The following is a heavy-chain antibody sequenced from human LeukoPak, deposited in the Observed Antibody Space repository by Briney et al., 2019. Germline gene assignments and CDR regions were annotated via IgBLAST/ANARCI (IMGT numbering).Heavy chain of an antibody. CDR2: IFTSGITT. J-gene: IGHJ4*02. CDR1: GFTFSDYY. CDR3: ARTLRGSSGYDWGFDS. D-gene: IGHD5-12*01. V-gene: IGHV3-11*04. Sequence: GGSLRLSCAASGFTFSDYYMSWIRQAPGKGLEWVSYIFTSGITTYYTDSVKGRFTISRDNAKNSLYLQMNSLRAEDTAVYYCARTLRGSSGYDWGFDSWGQGTLVTVSS.